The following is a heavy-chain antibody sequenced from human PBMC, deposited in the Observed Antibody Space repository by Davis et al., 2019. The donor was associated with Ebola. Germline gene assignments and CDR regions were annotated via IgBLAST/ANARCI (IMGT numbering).Heavy chain of an antibody. CDR3: ARAYSYFDGMDV. D-gene: IGHD3-10*01. Sequence: MPSETLSLTCTVSGGSISSYYWSWIRQPPGKGLEWIGEINHSGSTNYNPSLKSRVTISVDTSKNQFSLKLSSVTAADTAVYYCARAYSYFDGMDVWGQGTTVTVSS. CDR2: INHSGST. V-gene: IGHV4-34*01. J-gene: IGHJ6*02. CDR1: GGSISSYY.